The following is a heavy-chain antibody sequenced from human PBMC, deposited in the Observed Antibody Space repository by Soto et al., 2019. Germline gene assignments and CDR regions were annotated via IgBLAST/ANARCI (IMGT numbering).Heavy chain of an antibody. V-gene: IGHV4-59*01. CDR3: ARYSVATIRFFDY. Sequence: SETLSLTCTVSGDSITDYYWSWIRESPGKGLEWIAYTHHTGTANYNPSLKSRVTISVDTSKSQFSLRLSSVTAADTAVYFCARYSVATIRFFDYWGQGTLVTVSS. CDR2: THHTGTA. D-gene: IGHD5-12*01. J-gene: IGHJ4*02. CDR1: GDSITDYY.